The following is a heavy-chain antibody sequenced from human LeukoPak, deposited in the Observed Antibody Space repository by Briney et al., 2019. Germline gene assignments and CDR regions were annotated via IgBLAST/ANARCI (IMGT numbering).Heavy chain of an antibody. Sequence: GGYLRLSCAASGFTFSSYAMSWVRQAPGKGLEWVSTISGSGGSTDYADSVKGRFTISRDNSKNTLYLQMDSVGAEDTAEYYCATMGYDFWSGYWPDYWGQGPVVTVSS. J-gene: IGHJ4*02. CDR1: GFTFSSYA. CDR2: ISGSGGST. V-gene: IGHV3-23*01. CDR3: ATMGYDFWSGYWPDY. D-gene: IGHD3-3*01.